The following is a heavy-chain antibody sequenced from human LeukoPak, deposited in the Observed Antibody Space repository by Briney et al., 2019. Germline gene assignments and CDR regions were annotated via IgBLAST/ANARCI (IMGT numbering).Heavy chain of an antibody. Sequence: GGSLRLSCAASGFTFSSYGMHWVRQAPGKGLEWVAFIRYDGSNKYYADSVKGRFTISRDNSKNTLYLQMNSLRAEDTAVYYSAKVADTMIVVVIPPNDYWGQGTLVTVSS. V-gene: IGHV3-30*02. CDR3: AKVADTMIVVVIPPNDY. CDR1: GFTFSSYG. D-gene: IGHD3-22*01. J-gene: IGHJ4*02. CDR2: IRYDGSNK.